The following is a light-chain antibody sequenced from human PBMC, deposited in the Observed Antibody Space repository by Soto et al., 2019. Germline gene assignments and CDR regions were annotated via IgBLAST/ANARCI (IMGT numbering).Light chain of an antibody. J-gene: IGKJ1*01. Sequence: DIQMTQSPSTLSASVGDRVTITCRASQSISSWLAWYQQQPGKAPKLLIYDASTLESGVPSRFSGSGSGTEFTLTINSLQPDDFATYYCQQYSNYWTFGQGTKVDIK. CDR1: QSISSW. V-gene: IGKV1-5*01. CDR2: DAS. CDR3: QQYSNYWT.